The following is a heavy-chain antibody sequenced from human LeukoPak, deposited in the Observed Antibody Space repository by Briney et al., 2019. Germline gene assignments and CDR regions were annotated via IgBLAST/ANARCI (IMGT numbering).Heavy chain of an antibody. J-gene: IGHJ4*02. V-gene: IGHV1-69*13. CDR2: IIPIFGTA. D-gene: IGHD5-18*01. Sequence: SVKVSCKASGGTFSSYAISWVRQAPGQGLEWMGGIIPIFGTANCAQKFQGRVTITADESTSTAYMELSSLRSEDAAVYYCASPKGGYSYGYVYWGQGTLVTVSS. CDR3: ASPKGGYSYGYVY. CDR1: GGTFSSYA.